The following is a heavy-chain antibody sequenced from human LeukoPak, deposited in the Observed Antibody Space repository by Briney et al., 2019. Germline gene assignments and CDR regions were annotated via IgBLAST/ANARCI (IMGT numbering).Heavy chain of an antibody. CDR1: GLTFSSYA. V-gene: IGHV3-23*01. CDR3: ARVVPAAQAYFDY. CDR2: ISGSGGST. J-gene: IGHJ4*02. D-gene: IGHD2-2*01. Sequence: GGSLRLSCAASGLTFSSYAMSWVRQAPGKGLEWVSAISGSGGSTYYADSVKGRFTISRDNSKNTLYLQMNSLRAEDTAVYYCARVVPAAQAYFDYWGQGTLVTVSS.